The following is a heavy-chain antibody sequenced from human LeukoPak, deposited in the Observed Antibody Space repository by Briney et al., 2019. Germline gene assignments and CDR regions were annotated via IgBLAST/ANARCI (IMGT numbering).Heavy chain of an antibody. CDR2: ISGSGGST. CDR3: ARDLDWGSDY. D-gene: IGHD3/OR15-3a*01. V-gene: IGHV3-23*01. J-gene: IGHJ4*02. Sequence: QSGGSLRLSCAASGFTFSSYAMSWIRQAPGKGLEWVSAISGSGGSTYYADSVKGRFTISRDNAKNSLYLQMNSLRAEDTAVYYCARDLDWGSDYWGQGTLVTVSS. CDR1: GFTFSSYA.